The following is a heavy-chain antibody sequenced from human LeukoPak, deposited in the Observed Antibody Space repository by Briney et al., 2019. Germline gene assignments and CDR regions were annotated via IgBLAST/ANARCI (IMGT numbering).Heavy chain of an antibody. Sequence: SETLSLTCAVYGGSFSGYYWSWIRQPPGKGLEWIGEINHSGSTNYNPSLKSRVTISVDTSKSQFSLKLSSVTAADTAVYYCARGRYSSSWYGYYYCMDVWGKGTTVTVSS. D-gene: IGHD6-13*01. V-gene: IGHV4-34*01. CDR3: ARGRYSSSWYGYYYCMDV. CDR1: GGSFSGYY. CDR2: INHSGST. J-gene: IGHJ6*03.